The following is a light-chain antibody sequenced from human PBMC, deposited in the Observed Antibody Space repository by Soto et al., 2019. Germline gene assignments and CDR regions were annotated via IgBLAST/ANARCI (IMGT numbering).Light chain of an antibody. CDR2: GAS. Sequence: EIVMTQSPATLSVSPGERATLSCRASQSVSSNLAWYQQKPGQAPRLLIYGASTRATGIPARFSGSGSGTEFTLTISSLQSEDFAVYYCQQYYNWQLTFGGGTKVEIK. CDR1: QSVSSN. J-gene: IGKJ4*01. CDR3: QQYYNWQLT. V-gene: IGKV3-15*01.